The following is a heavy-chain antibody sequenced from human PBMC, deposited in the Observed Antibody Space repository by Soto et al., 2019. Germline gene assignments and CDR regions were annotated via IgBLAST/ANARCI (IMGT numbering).Heavy chain of an antibody. Sequence: ASVKVSCKASGYTFTSYDINWVRQATGQGLEWIGWMNPNSGNTGYAQKFQGRVTMTRNTSISTAYMELSSLRSEDTAVYYCASFQGGYGATTTGVFDDYWGQGTLVTVSS. CDR3: ASFQGGYGATTTGVFDDY. V-gene: IGHV1-8*01. D-gene: IGHD4-17*01. J-gene: IGHJ4*02. CDR1: GYTFTSYD. CDR2: MNPNSGNT.